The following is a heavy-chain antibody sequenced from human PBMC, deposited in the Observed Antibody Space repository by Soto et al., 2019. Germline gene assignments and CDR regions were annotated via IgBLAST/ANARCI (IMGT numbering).Heavy chain of an antibody. CDR3: ARDHSSGWPEYFQH. V-gene: IGHV3-48*01. D-gene: IGHD6-19*01. CDR2: ISSSSSTI. J-gene: IGHJ1*01. CDR1: GFTFSSYS. Sequence: GGSLRLSCAASGFTFSSYSMNWVRQAPGKGLEWVSYISSSSSTIYYADSVKGRFTISRDNAKNSLYLQMNSLRAEDTAVYYCARDHSSGWPEYFQHWGQGTLVTVS.